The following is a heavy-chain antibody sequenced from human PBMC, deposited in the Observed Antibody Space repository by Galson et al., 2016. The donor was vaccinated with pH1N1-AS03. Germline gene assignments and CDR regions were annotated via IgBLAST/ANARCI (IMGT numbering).Heavy chain of an antibody. CDR3: ARESSANSVAAFDI. CDR2: IGVAGDT. D-gene: IGHD1-1*01. V-gene: IGHV3-13*01. Sequence: SLRLSCAASGFTFSSYEMHWVRQSTGKGLEWVSAIGVAGDTFYTDPVKGRFTISRENAKNSFYLQMNTLRAGDTAVYFCARESSANSVAAFDIWGQGTMVTVSS. CDR1: GFTFSSYE. J-gene: IGHJ3*02.